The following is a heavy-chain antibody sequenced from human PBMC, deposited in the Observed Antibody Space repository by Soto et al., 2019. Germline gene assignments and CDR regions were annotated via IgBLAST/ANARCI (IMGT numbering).Heavy chain of an antibody. D-gene: IGHD6-19*01. J-gene: IGHJ6*02. V-gene: IGHV1-2*02. CDR3: ARVRPLAVIKRASYYYGMDV. CDR2: INPNSGGT. Sequence: ASVKVSCKASGYTFTGYYMHWVRQAPGQGREGMGWINPNSGGTNYAQKFQGRVTMTRDTSISTAYMELSRLRSDDTAGYYWARVRPLAVIKRASYYYGMDVWGQGTTVTVSS. CDR1: GYTFTGYY.